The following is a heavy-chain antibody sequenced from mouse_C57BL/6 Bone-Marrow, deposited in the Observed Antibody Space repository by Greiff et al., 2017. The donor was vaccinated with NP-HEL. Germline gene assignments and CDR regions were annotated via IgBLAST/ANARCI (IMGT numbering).Heavy chain of an antibody. D-gene: IGHD3-3*01. Sequence: QVQLQQSGAELVRPGTSVKLPCKASGYTFTSYWMHWVKQRPGQGLEWIGVIDPSDSYTNYNQKFKGKATLTVDTSSSTAYMQLSSLTSEDSAVYYCARGDGDYWGQGTTLTVSS. CDR2: IDPSDSYT. CDR1: GYTFTSYW. V-gene: IGHV1-59*01. J-gene: IGHJ2*01. CDR3: ARGDGDY.